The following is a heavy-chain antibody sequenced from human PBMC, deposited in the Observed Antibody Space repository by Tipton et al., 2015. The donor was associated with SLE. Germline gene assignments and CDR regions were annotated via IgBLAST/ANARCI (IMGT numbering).Heavy chain of an antibody. CDR1: GASISSSSYY. J-gene: IGHJ5*02. CDR2: VYYSGST. D-gene: IGHD1-26*01. CDR3: AREVGVVATGWFDP. Sequence: LRLSCTVSGASISSSSYYWVWFRQPPGKGLEWTGSVYYSGSTNYNPSLKSRVTISMDSSKTHFSLKLSSVTAADTAVYYCAREVGVVATGWFDPWGQGTLVTVSS. V-gene: IGHV4-39*07.